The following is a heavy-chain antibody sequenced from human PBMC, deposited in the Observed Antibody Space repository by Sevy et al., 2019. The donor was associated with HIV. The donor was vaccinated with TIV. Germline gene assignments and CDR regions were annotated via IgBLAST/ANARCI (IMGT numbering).Heavy chain of an antibody. CDR2: IYWDGDT. D-gene: IGHD3-9*01. Sequence: SCPTLVNPTQTLTLTCTFSGFSFSTSGVGVGWIRQPPGKAPEWLAMIYWDGDTRYSPSLMNRLTITKDTSKDQVVLRMANMEPVDTGTYYCAHRRSKGITITEFDYWGQGTLVTVSS. J-gene: IGHJ4*02. V-gene: IGHV2-5*02. CDR3: AHRRSKGITITEFDY. CDR1: GFSFSTSGVG.